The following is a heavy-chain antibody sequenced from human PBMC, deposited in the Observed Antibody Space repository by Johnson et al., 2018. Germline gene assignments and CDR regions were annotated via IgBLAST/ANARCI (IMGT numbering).Heavy chain of an antibody. V-gene: IGHV3-74*03. CDR2: INGDGSGT. CDR1: GFTFSSYW. CDR3: IRVGGFTLAEDYQH. J-gene: IGHJ1*01. Sequence: EVQLVESGGGLVQPGGSLRLSCAASGFTFSSYWMHWVRQAPGKGLVWVSRINGDGSGTTYADSVKGRFTISRDNAKNTLYLQMDSLRAEDTAVYYWIRVGGFTLAEDYQHWGQGTLVTVSS. D-gene: IGHD3-16*01.